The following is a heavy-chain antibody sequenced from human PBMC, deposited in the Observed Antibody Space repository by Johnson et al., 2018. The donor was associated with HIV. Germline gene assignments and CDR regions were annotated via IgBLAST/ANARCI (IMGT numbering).Heavy chain of an antibody. V-gene: IGHV3-30-3*01. J-gene: IGHJ3*02. CDR3: ARDRGRWELLGGRAFDI. CDR1: GFTFSSYA. D-gene: IGHD1-26*01. Sequence: QVQLVESGGGVVQPGRSLRLSCAASGFTFSSYAMHWVRQAQGKGLEWVAVISYDGSTKYYADSVQGRFTISRDNSKNTLYLQMNSLSAEDTAVYYCARDRGRWELLGGRAFDIWGQGTMVTVSS. CDR2: ISYDGSTK.